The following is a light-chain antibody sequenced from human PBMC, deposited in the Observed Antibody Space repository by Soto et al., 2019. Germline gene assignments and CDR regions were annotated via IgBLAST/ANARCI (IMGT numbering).Light chain of an antibody. CDR2: DVS. Sequence: EIVLTQSPATLSMSPGERATLSCRASQSVSGYLAWYQQKPGQAPRLLIYDVSNRATGIPARFSGSGSGTDFTLTISSMATEDFAVYYCQKRQTFGQGTKVDIK. CDR1: QSVSGY. V-gene: IGKV3-11*01. CDR3: QKRQT. J-gene: IGKJ1*01.